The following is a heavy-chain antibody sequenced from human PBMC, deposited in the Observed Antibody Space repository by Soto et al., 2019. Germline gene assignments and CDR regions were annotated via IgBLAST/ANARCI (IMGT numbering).Heavy chain of an antibody. J-gene: IGHJ6*03. CDR3: ARPVNYYYYYMDV. CDR1: GGSISSSTSY. Sequence: QLQLQESGPGLVKPSETLSLTCTVSGGSISSSTSYWGWIRQPPGKGLKWIGSINYSGSTYYSPSLKSRVTISADTSKNQFSLKLSSVTAADTAVYYCARPVNYYYYYMDVWGKGTMVTVSS. V-gene: IGHV4-39*01. CDR2: INYSGST.